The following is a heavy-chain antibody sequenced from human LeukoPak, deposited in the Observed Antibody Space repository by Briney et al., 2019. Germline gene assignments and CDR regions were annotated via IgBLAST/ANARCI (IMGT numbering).Heavy chain of an antibody. Sequence: ASVKVSCKASGYTFTSYYTHWVRQAPGQGLEWMGWMNPNSGNTGYAQKFQGRVTMTRDTSISTAYMELSSLRSDDTAVYYCVRQWLVLDYWGQGTLVTVSS. CDR3: VRQWLVLDY. D-gene: IGHD6-19*01. J-gene: IGHJ4*02. V-gene: IGHV1-2*02. CDR2: MNPNSGNT. CDR1: GYTFTSYY.